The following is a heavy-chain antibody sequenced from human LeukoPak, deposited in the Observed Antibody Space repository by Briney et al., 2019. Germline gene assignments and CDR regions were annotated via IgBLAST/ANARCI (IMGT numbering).Heavy chain of an antibody. J-gene: IGHJ4*02. D-gene: IGHD6-13*01. CDR2: FDPEDGET. Sequence: GASVKVSCKVSGYTLTELSMHWVRQAPGKGLEWMGGFDPEDGETIYAQKFQGRVTMTEDTSTDTAYMELSSLRSEDTAVYYCATAPYHSSSWYSVDYWGQGTLVTVSS. V-gene: IGHV1-24*01. CDR3: ATAPYHSSSWYSVDY. CDR1: GYTLTELS.